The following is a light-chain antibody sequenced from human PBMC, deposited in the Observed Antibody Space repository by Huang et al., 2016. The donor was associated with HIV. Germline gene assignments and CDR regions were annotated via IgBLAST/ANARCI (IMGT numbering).Light chain of an antibody. CDR1: QSISNY. CDR2: AAS. Sequence: DIQMTQSPSSLSASVGDRVTITCRASQSISNYLTGYQQKPGKAPKLLIYAASSLQSGVPSRFSGSGSGTDFTLTISSLQPEDFATYYCLQSYSTPLFGPGTKVDMK. V-gene: IGKV1-39*01. CDR3: LQSYSTPL. J-gene: IGKJ3*01.